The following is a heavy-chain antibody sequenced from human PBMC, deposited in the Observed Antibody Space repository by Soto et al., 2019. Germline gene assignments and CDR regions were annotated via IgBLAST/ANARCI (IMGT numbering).Heavy chain of an antibody. CDR2: ISSNGGNA. D-gene: IGHD3-22*01. J-gene: IGHJ4*02. CDR1: GFIFTNYA. Sequence: GGSLRLSCTGSGFIFTNYAMHWVRQAPGRGLEWVAVISSNGGNADSADSVKGRFTISKDNSKNTVFLRMDSLRPEDTAIYYCARHTSFATSGYYSWDNWGQGTLVTVSS. V-gene: IGHV3-30-3*01. CDR3: ARHTSFATSGYYSWDN.